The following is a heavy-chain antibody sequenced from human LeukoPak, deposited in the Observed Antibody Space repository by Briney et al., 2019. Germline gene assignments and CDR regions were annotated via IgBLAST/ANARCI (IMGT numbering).Heavy chain of an antibody. CDR3: ARELLLH. CDR2: INPNGGAT. J-gene: IGHJ4*02. D-gene: IGHD2-15*01. V-gene: IGHV1-46*01. CDR1: GCTFTHHY. Sequence: ASVKVSCKASGCTFTHHYIHWVRQAPGQGLEWTGIINPNGGATSYAQRFQGRVTMTRDTSTSTVYMELSSLRSEDTAVYYCARELLLHWGQGTLVTVSS.